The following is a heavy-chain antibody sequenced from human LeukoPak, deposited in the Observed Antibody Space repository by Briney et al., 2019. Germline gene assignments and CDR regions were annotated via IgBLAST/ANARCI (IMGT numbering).Heavy chain of an antibody. J-gene: IGHJ3*02. CDR2: INHSGST. Sequence: SETLSLTCAVYGGSFSGYYWSWIRQPPGKGLEWIGEINHSGSTNYNPSLKSRVTISVDTSKNQFSLKLSSVTAADTAVYYCARAKNSGSYLRAFDIWGQGTMVTVSS. V-gene: IGHV4-34*01. CDR1: GGSFSGYY. D-gene: IGHD1-26*01. CDR3: ARAKNSGSYLRAFDI.